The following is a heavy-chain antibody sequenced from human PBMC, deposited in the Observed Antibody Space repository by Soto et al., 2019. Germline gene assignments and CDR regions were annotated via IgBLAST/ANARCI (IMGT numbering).Heavy chain of an antibody. J-gene: IGHJ5*02. CDR3: ARHSPLYYDSTKDWFDP. Sequence: SETLSLTCTVSGGSISSSSYYWGWIRQPPGKGLEWIGSIYYSGSTYYNPSLKSRVTISVDTSKNQFSLKLSSVTAADTAVYYCARHSPLYYDSTKDWFDPWGQGTLVTVSS. CDR1: GGSISSSSYY. D-gene: IGHD3-22*01. CDR2: IYYSGST. V-gene: IGHV4-39*01.